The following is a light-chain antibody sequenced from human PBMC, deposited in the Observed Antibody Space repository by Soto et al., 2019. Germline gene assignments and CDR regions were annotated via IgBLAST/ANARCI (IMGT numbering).Light chain of an antibody. J-gene: IGKJ1*01. V-gene: IGKV1-5*01. CDR2: DAS. Sequence: IQMTQSPSSVSASVGDRVTITCRASQGISSWLAWYQQKPGKAPKLLIYDASSLESGVPSRFSGSGSGTEFTLTISSLQPDDFATYYCQNYNSYSRTFGQGTKVDIK. CDR3: QNYNSYSRT. CDR1: QGISSW.